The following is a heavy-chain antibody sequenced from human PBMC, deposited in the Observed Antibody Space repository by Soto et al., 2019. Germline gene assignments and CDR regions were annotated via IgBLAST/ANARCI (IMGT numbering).Heavy chain of an antibody. Sequence: QVQLVQSGAEVKKPGSSVKVSCKASGGTFSSFAISWVRQAPGQGLEWMGGIIPIFGTANYAQKFQGRVTITADESTSTASMELSSLRSEDTAVYYCTRVGDVLLWFGEYWGQGTLVTVSS. J-gene: IGHJ4*02. CDR2: IIPIFGTA. CDR1: GGTFSSFA. D-gene: IGHD3-10*01. CDR3: TRVGDVLLWFGEY. V-gene: IGHV1-69*01.